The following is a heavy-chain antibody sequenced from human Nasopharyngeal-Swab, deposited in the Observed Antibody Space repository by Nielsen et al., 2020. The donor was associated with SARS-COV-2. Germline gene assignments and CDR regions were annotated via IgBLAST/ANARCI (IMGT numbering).Heavy chain of an antibody. Sequence: GSLRLSCTVSGGSISSYYWSWIRQLPGKGLEWIGYIYYSGSTNYNPSLKSRVTISVDTSKNQFSLKLSSVTAADTAVYYCARDPNSSGGVDAFDIWGQGTMVTVSS. CDR1: GGSISSYY. J-gene: IGHJ3*02. D-gene: IGHD6-19*01. CDR2: IYYSGST. V-gene: IGHV4-59*13. CDR3: ARDPNSSGGVDAFDI.